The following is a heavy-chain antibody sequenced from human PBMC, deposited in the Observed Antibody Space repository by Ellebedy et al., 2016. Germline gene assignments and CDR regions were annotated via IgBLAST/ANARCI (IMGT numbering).Heavy chain of an antibody. V-gene: IGHV1-3*01. CDR2: INGGNGKT. D-gene: IGHD3-10*01. Sequence: ASVKVSCKTSGYTFTRYAIHWVRQAPGQRLEWMGWINGGNGKTKYSAKFQDRVTITGDTPARTAYMELRRLTSEDTAVYYCARGSAEGRAFDYWGQGTLVTVSS. J-gene: IGHJ4*02. CDR3: ARGSAEGRAFDY. CDR1: GYTFTRYA.